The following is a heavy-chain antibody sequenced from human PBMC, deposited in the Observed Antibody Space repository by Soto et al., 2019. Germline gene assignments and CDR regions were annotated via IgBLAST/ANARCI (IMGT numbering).Heavy chain of an antibody. CDR1: GFTFSNYA. D-gene: IGHD1-26*01. CDR2: ISYDGSSK. J-gene: IGHJ4*02. V-gene: IGHV3-30*14. Sequence: QVQLVESGGGVVQPGRSLRLACAASGFTFSNYAMHWVRQAPGKGLEWVAVISYDGSSKYYADSVKGRFTISRDNSKNTLFLQINRLSADDTAVDYYASATRGGATDTTLPDYWGQGTMVTVSS. CDR3: ASATRGGATDTTLPDY.